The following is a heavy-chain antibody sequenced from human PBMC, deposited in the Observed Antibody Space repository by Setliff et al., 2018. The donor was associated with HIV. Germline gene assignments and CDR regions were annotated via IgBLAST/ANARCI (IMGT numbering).Heavy chain of an antibody. J-gene: IGHJ5*02. D-gene: IGHD2-2*02. CDR3: ARGSYCSSTSCYMLANWFDP. CDR2: IIPIFGTA. Sequence: RASVKVSCKASGGTFSSYAISWVRQAPGQGLEWMGGIIPIFGTANYAQKFQGRVTITTDESTSTAYMELSSLRSEDTAVYYCARGSYCSSTSCYMLANWFDPWGQGTLVTVSS. V-gene: IGHV1-69*05. CDR1: GGTFSSYA.